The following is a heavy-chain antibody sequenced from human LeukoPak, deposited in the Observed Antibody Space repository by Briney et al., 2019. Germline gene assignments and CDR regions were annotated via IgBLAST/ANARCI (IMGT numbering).Heavy chain of an antibody. Sequence: PSDTLSLTCAVYGGSFSGYYWSWIRQPPGKGLEWIGEINHSGSTNYNPSLKSRVTISVDTSKNQFSLKLSSVTAADTAVYYCARALGYCSSTSCQNWFDPWGQGTLVTVSS. J-gene: IGHJ5*02. CDR3: ARALGYCSSTSCQNWFDP. V-gene: IGHV4-34*01. CDR2: INHSGST. CDR1: GGSFSGYY. D-gene: IGHD2-2*01.